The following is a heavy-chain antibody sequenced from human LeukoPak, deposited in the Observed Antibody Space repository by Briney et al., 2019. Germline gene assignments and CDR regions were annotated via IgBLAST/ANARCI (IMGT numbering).Heavy chain of an antibody. V-gene: IGHV3-23*01. CDR2: ISGSGGST. D-gene: IGHD5-24*01. Sequence: PGGSLRLSCAASGFTFSSYAMSWVRQAPGKGLEWVSAISGSGGSTYYADSVKGRFTISRDNSKNTLYLQMNSLRAEDTAVYYCAKADRVATITIPVDYWGQGTLVTVSS. CDR3: AKADRVATITIPVDY. J-gene: IGHJ4*02. CDR1: GFTFSSYA.